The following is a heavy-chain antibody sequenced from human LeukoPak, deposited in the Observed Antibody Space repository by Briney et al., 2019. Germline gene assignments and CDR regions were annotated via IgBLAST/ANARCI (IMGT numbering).Heavy chain of an antibody. Sequence: ASVKVSCKAPGYTFTSCDINWVRQAIGQGLEWMGWMNPNSGNTGYGQSFQGRITMTRDISIGTAYMELSNLTSEDTAIYYCTRGSSGRRDNWGQGTLVTVSA. CDR3: TRGSSGRRDN. CDR1: GYTFTSCD. J-gene: IGHJ4*02. D-gene: IGHD6-19*01. V-gene: IGHV1-8*01. CDR2: MNPNSGNT.